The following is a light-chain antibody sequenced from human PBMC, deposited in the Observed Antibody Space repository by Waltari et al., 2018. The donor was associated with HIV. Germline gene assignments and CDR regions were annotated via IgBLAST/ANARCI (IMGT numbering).Light chain of an antibody. J-gene: IGLJ1*01. CDR3: CSYGGFTTYV. CDR2: EDT. CDR1: SSAVEGYSL. Sequence: QSALTQPASVSGSPGQSITISCIGTSSAVEGYSLVSWYQHHPGKAPQLLIFEDTERPSGVSNRFSASKSGTTASLTISGLLAEDAADYYCCSYGGFTTYVFGSGTKVTVL. V-gene: IGLV2-23*01.